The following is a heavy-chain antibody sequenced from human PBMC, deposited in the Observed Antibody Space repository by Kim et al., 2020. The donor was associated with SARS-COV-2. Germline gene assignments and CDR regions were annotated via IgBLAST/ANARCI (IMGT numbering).Heavy chain of an antibody. CDR2: IKQDGSEK. CDR1: GFTFSSYW. J-gene: IGHJ6*02. CDR3: ARQDGGNPRELFYYYYGMDV. D-gene: IGHD2-15*01. Sequence: GGSLRLSCAASGFTFSSYWMSWVRQAPGKGLEWVANIKQDGSEKYYVDSVKGRFTISRDNAKNSLYLQMNSLRAEDTAVYYCARQDGGNPRELFYYYYGMDVWGQGTTVTVSS. V-gene: IGHV3-7*01.